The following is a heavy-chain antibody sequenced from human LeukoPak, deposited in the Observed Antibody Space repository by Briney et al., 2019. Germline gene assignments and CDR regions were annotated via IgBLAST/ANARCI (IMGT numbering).Heavy chain of an antibody. Sequence: PGGSLRLSCAASGFTFSSYWMHWVRQAPGKGLVWVSRINSDGSSTSYADSARGRFTISRDNAKNTLYLQMNSLRAEDTAVYYCARDWNDVAFDIWGQGTMVTVSS. V-gene: IGHV3-74*01. D-gene: IGHD1-1*01. J-gene: IGHJ3*02. CDR1: GFTFSSYW. CDR3: ARDWNDVAFDI. CDR2: INSDGSST.